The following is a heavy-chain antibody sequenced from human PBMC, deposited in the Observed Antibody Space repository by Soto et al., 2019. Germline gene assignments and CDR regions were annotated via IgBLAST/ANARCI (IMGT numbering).Heavy chain of an antibody. Sequence: GGTRRRSCAASGFTFRSYSMNWVRQVPGQGLEXVSXXSXXTXXXXXGXXXKGRFTSSRDNAKNSLYRETNSLRAEETAVYYCARESEDLTSNFDYWGQGTRVTVSS. V-gene: IGHV3-21*06. CDR3: ARESEDLTSNFDY. CDR2: XSXXTXXX. J-gene: IGHJ4*02. CDR1: GFTFRSYS.